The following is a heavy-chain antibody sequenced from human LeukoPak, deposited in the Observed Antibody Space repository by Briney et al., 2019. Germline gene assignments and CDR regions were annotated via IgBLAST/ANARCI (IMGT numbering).Heavy chain of an antibody. CDR1: GFTVSSNY. D-gene: IGHD6-6*01. CDR2: IYSGGST. CDR3: AGSGIAARLTDW. V-gene: IGHV3-66*01. J-gene: IGHJ4*02. Sequence: GGSLRLSCAASGFTVSSNYMSWVRQAPGKGLKWVSVIYSGGSTYYADSVKGRFTISRDNSKNTLYLQMNSLRAEDTAVYYCAGSGIAARLTDWWGQGTLVTVSS.